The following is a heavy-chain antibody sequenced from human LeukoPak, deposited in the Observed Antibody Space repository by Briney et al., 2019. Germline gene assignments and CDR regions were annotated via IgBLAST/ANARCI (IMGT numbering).Heavy chain of an antibody. CDR2: ISGSGGST. CDR1: GFTFSSYG. V-gene: IGHV3-23*01. J-gene: IGHJ3*02. Sequence: GRSLRLSCAASGFTFSSYGMSWVRQAPGKGLEWVSAISGSGGSTYYADSVKGRFTISRDNSKNTLYLQMNSLRAEDTAVYNCAKGLISGYYYHAFDIWGQGTMVTVSS. CDR3: AKGLISGYYYHAFDI. D-gene: IGHD3-22*01.